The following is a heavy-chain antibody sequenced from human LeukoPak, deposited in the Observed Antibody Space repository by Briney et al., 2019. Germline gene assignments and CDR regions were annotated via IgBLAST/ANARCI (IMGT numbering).Heavy chain of an antibody. J-gene: IGHJ4*02. D-gene: IGHD2/OR15-2a*01. Sequence: SETLSLTCNGSGVSVSTSHWNWIRQRPGKGLEWLGCLSYTGKTDYNPSLKSRVSISLGSSNNHFSLKLTSVTAADTAVYYCSEGYFEPFDHWGQGILVTVSS. CDR2: LSYTGKT. V-gene: IGHV4-59*02. CDR3: SEGYFEPFDH. CDR1: GVSVSTSH.